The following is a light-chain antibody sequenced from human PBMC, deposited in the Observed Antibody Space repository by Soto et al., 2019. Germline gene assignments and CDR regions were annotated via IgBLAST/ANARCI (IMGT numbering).Light chain of an antibody. CDR1: QSVSST. V-gene: IGKV3-15*01. CDR2: GAS. CDR3: QQYNSWPET. Sequence: EIVMTQSPATLSVSPGERATLSCRASQSVSSTLAWYQQKPGQAPRLLIYGASTRATGIPARFSGSGSGTEFTLTISSLQSEDFAVYYCQQYNSWPETFGQGTKLEIK. J-gene: IGKJ2*01.